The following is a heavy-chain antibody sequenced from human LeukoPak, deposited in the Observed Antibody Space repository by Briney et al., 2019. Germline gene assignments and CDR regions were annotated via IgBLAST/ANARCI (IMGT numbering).Heavy chain of an antibody. CDR3: ARVNRMRTGTRPFDY. D-gene: IGHD2-8*01. Sequence: ASVKVSSKASGYTFTSYYINWGRQATGQGLEWMGWMSPNSGNTGYAQKFQGRVTITRNTSISTAYMELSSLRAEDTAVYYCARVNRMRTGTRPFDYWGQGTLVTVSS. J-gene: IGHJ4*02. CDR2: MSPNSGNT. V-gene: IGHV1-8*03. CDR1: GYTFTSYY.